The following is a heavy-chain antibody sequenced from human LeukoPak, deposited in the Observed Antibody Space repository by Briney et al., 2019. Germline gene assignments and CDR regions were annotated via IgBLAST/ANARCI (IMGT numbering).Heavy chain of an antibody. Sequence: GGSLRLSCAASGIRFSSYWMNWVRQSPGKGLEWVANIKQDGNEKYYVDSVKGRFTIPRDNANNLLYLEMNSLRAEDTAIYYCARGGSRVTTAGTMDVWGLGTTVTVFS. D-gene: IGHD1-14*01. J-gene: IGHJ6*04. CDR1: GIRFSSYW. CDR2: IKQDGNEK. CDR3: ARGGSRVTTAGTMDV. V-gene: IGHV3-7*03.